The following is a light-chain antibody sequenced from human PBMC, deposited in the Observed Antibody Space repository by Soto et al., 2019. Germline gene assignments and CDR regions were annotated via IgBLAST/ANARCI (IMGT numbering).Light chain of an antibody. Sequence: EIVMTQSPATLSVSPGERATLSCRASQSVSSNLAWYQQKPGQAPTLLIYGASTRATGIPARFSGRGSGTELTLTLSSLQSEDFAVYYCQQYNNWPPKFTFGPGTKVDIK. CDR3: QQYNNWPPKFT. J-gene: IGKJ3*01. CDR1: QSVSSN. CDR2: GAS. V-gene: IGKV3-15*01.